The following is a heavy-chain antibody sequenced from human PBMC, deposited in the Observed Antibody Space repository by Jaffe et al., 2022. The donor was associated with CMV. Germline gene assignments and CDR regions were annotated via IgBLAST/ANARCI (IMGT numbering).Heavy chain of an antibody. CDR2: IDPSDSYT. D-gene: IGHD6-13*01. V-gene: IGHV5-10-1*03. J-gene: IGHJ3*02. CDR1: GYSFTSYW. Sequence: EVQLVQSGAEVKKPGESLRISCKGSGYSFTSYWISWVRQMPGKGLEWMGRIDPSDSYTNYSPSFQGHVTISADKSISTAYLQWSSLKASDTAMYYCARRDLPPESQQLLPDDAFDIWGQGTMVTVSS. CDR3: ARRDLPPESQQLLPDDAFDI.